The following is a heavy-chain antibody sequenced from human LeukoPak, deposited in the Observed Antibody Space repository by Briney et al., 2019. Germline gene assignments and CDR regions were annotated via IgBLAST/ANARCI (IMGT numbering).Heavy chain of an antibody. D-gene: IGHD6-13*01. J-gene: IGHJ3*02. CDR1: GYTFTSYG. V-gene: IGHV1-18*01. CDR3: ARLTSWYNAFDI. Sequence: GASVKVSCKASGYTFTSYGISWVRQAPGQGLEWMGWISAYNGNTNYAQKLQGRVTMTRDTSISTAYMELSRLRSDDTAVYYCARLTSWYNAFDIWGQGTMVTVSS. CDR2: ISAYNGNT.